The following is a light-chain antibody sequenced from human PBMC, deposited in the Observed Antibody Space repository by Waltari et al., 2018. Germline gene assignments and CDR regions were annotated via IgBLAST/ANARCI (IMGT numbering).Light chain of an antibody. Sequence: EIVMTQPPLSLSGTPGQPASISGTSSQSLQYHDGKTYLSWYLQRPGQSPQLLISLVSSPFSGVPDRFSGSGSDKDFTLKISRVEADDVGVYYCMQGLQHPWTFGQGTKVEI. J-gene: IGKJ1*01. CDR1: QSLQYHDGKTY. V-gene: IGKV2-29*02. CDR3: MQGLQHPWT. CDR2: LVS.